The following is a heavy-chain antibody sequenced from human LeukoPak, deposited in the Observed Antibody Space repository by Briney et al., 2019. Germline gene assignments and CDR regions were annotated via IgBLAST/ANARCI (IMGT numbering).Heavy chain of an antibody. J-gene: IGHJ4*02. Sequence: GGSLRLSCAASGFTFSSYGMHWVRQAPGKGLEWVAFIRYDGSNKYYADSVKGRFTISRDNSKNTLYLQMNSLRAEDTAVYYCAKAMVDCSSTSCKDYWGQGTLVTVSS. D-gene: IGHD2-2*01. V-gene: IGHV3-30*02. CDR2: IRYDGSNK. CDR1: GFTFSSYG. CDR3: AKAMVDCSSTSCKDY.